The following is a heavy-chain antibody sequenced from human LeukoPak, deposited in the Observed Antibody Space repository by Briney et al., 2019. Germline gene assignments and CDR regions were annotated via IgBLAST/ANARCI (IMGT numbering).Heavy chain of an antibody. CDR1: GFTFSVYS. Sequence: GGSLRLSCVASGFTFSVYSMSWVRQAPGKGLEWVSFIGPTSDIVFYADSVKGRFTISRDNAKNSLYLQVNSLRDEDTAVYYCARVRSGWYDDYWGQGTLVTVSS. CDR2: IGPTSDIV. J-gene: IGHJ4*02. D-gene: IGHD6-19*01. V-gene: IGHV3-48*02. CDR3: ARVRSGWYDDY.